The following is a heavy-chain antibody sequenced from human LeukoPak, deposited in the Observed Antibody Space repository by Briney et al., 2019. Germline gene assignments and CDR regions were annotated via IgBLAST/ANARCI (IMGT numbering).Heavy chain of an antibody. J-gene: IGHJ6*03. CDR3: ARRGRNGFVVVPAATYYYYYMDV. Sequence: GASVKVSCKASGYTFTSYDINWVRQATGQGLVWMGWMNPNSGNTGYAQKFQGRVTITRNTSISTAYMELSSLRSEDTAVYYCARRGRNGFVVVPAATYYYYYMDVWGKGTTVTVSS. D-gene: IGHD2-2*01. CDR2: MNPNSGNT. CDR1: GYTFTSYD. V-gene: IGHV1-8*03.